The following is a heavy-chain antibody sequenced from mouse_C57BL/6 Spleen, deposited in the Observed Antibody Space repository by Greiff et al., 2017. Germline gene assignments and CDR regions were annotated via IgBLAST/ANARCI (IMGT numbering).Heavy chain of an antibody. CDR2: IDPETGGT. J-gene: IGHJ2*01. CDR3: TRGPYYYGSSYGYYFDY. CDR1: GYTFTDYE. D-gene: IGHD1-1*01. V-gene: IGHV1-15*01. Sequence: QVQLQQSGAELVRPGASVTLSCKASGYTFTDYEMHWVKQTPVHGLEWIGAIDPETGGTAYNQKFKGKAILTADKSSSTAYMELRSLTSEDSAVYYCTRGPYYYGSSYGYYFDYWGQGTTRTVSS.